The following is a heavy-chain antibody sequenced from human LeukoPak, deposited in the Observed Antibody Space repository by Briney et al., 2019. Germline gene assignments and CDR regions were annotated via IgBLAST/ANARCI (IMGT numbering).Heavy chain of an antibody. Sequence: GGSLRLSCAASGFTFSSYVMTWVRQAPGKGLEWVSSIIGSGGSTYSADSVQGRFTISRDNSKSTLYLQMNNLRAEDTAVYYCAKHWSYCSTTSCFFNYYYYYMDVWGKGTTVTVSS. CDR1: GFTFSSYV. CDR2: IIGSGGST. J-gene: IGHJ6*03. CDR3: AKHWSYCSTTSCFFNYYYYYMDV. V-gene: IGHV3-23*01. D-gene: IGHD2-2*01.